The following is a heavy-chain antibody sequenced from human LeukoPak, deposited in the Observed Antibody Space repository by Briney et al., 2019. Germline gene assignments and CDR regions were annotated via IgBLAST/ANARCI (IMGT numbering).Heavy chain of an antibody. CDR3: ARTQPSSSHGD. V-gene: IGHV4-34*01. CDR1: GGSFSGYY. J-gene: IGHJ4*02. Sequence: PSGTLSLTCAVYGGSFSGYYWSWIRQPPGKGLEWIGEINHSGSTNYNPSLKSRVTISVDTSKNQFSLKLSSVTAADTAVYYRARTQPSSSHGDWGQGTLVTVSS. D-gene: IGHD6-13*01. CDR2: INHSGST.